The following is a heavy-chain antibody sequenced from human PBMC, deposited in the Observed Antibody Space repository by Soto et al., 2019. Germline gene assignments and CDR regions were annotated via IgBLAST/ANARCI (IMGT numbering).Heavy chain of an antibody. J-gene: IGHJ4*02. CDR1: GGSISVYY. V-gene: IGHV4-59*01. CDR3: ARGVGSSPPRY. Sequence: SETLSLTCTISGGSISVYYCSWIRQPPGQALEWIGYIYDSGSPYYNPSLRSRVIISADTSKNQISLKLTSATAADTAVYYCARGVGSSPPRYWGRGTLVTVSS. D-gene: IGHD1-26*01. CDR2: IYDSGSP.